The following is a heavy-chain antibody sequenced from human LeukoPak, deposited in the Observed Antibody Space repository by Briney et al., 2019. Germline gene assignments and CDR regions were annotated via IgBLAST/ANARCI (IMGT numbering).Heavy chain of an antibody. Sequence: SETLSLTCTVSGVSISNYYWSWIRQPPGKGLEWIGYIYYSGITNYNPSLRSRVTISVDTSKNQFSLKLTSVTAADTAVYYCARGYPWGEWGKGTTVTVSS. CDR2: IYYSGIT. V-gene: IGHV4-59*01. CDR1: GVSISNYY. CDR3: ARGYPWGE. D-gene: IGHD3-16*01. J-gene: IGHJ6*04.